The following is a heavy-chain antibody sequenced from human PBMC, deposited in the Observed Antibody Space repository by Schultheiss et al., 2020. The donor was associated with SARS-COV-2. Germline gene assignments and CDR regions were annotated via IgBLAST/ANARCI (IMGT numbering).Heavy chain of an antibody. CDR2: INHSGST. D-gene: IGHD2-15*01. Sequence: ESLKISCAASGFTFSSYAMSWVRQAPGKGLEWIGEINHSGSTNYNPSLKSRVTISVDTSKNQFSLKLSSVTAADTAVYYCARRRTTPNYYGMDVWGQGTTVTVSS. J-gene: IGHJ6*02. V-gene: IGHV4-34*01. CDR1: GFTFSSYA. CDR3: ARRRTTPNYYGMDV.